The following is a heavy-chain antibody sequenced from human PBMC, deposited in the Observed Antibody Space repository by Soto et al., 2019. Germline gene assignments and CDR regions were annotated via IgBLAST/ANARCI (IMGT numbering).Heavy chain of an antibody. CDR1: GGSISSGGYY. J-gene: IGHJ5*02. CDR2: IYYSGST. CDR3: ASNPFGYCSGGSCYNWFDP. D-gene: IGHD2-15*01. V-gene: IGHV4-31*03. Sequence: PSETLSLTCTVSGGSISSGGYYWSWIRQHPGKGLEWIGYIYYSGSTYYNPSLKSRVTISVDTSKNQFSLKLSSVTAADTAVYYCASNPFGYCSGGSCYNWFDPWGQGTLVTVSS.